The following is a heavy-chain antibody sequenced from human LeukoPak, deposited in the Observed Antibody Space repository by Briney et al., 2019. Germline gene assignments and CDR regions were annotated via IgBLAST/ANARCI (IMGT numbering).Heavy chain of an antibody. J-gene: IGHJ4*02. D-gene: IGHD4-17*01. CDR3: ARGYAYGDYVSPTYFDY. V-gene: IGHV1-8*01. CDR1: GYTFTSYD. CDR2: MNPNSGNT. Sequence: ASVKVSCKASGYTFTSYDINWVRQATGQGLEWMGWMNPNSGNTGYAQKFQGRVTMTRNTSISTAYMELSSLRSEDTAVYYCARGYAYGDYVSPTYFDYWGQGTLVTVSS.